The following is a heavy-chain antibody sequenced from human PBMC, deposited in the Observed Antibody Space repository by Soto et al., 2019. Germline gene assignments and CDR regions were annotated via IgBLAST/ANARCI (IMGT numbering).Heavy chain of an antibody. J-gene: IGHJ2*01. Sequence: EVQLVGSGGGLVQPGGSLRLSCAASGFTFSSYWMSWVRQAPGKGLEWVANIKQDGGEKYYVDSVKGRFTISRDNAKNSLYMQMNSLRAEDTAVYYCARDFRYCSGGSCYGYWYFDLWGRGTLVTVSS. D-gene: IGHD2-15*01. CDR1: GFTFSSYW. V-gene: IGHV3-7*01. CDR3: ARDFRYCSGGSCYGYWYFDL. CDR2: IKQDGGEK.